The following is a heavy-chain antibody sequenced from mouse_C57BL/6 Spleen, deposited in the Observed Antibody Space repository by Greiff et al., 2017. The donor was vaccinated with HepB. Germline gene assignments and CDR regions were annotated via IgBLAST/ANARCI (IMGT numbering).Heavy chain of an antibody. CDR2: IYPGDGDT. V-gene: IGHV1-80*01. CDR1: GYAFSSYW. J-gene: IGHJ2*01. Sequence: QVQLKQSGAELVKPGASVKISCKASGYAFSSYWMNWVKQRPGKGLEWIGQIYPGDGDTNYNGKFKVKATLTADKSSSTAYMQLSSLTSEDSAVYFCARWGYYYFDYWGQGTTLTVSS. D-gene: IGHD3-1*01. CDR3: ARWGYYYFDY.